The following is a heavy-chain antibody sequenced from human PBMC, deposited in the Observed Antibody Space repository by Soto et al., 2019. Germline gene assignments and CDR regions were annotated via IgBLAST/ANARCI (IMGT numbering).Heavy chain of an antibody. Sequence: QVQLVQSGAEVKKPGASVKVSCKASGYTFTSYAMHWVRQAPGQRLEWMGWINAGNGNTKYAQKFQGRDTITRDTSASTAYMELSSLRSEDTALYYSARAIMLAWDYWGQGTLVTVSS. CDR2: INAGNGNT. CDR3: ARAIMLAWDY. J-gene: IGHJ4*02. CDR1: GYTFTSYA. D-gene: IGHD2-8*01. V-gene: IGHV1-3*01.